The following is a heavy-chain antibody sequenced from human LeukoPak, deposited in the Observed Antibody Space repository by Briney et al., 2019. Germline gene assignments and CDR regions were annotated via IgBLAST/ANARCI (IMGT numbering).Heavy chain of an antibody. J-gene: IGHJ3*02. CDR2: ISGSGGST. CDR1: GFTFSSYA. Sequence: GGSLRLSCAASGFTFSSYAMSWVRQAPGKELEWVSAISGSGGSTYYADSVKGRFTISRDNSKNTLYLQMNSLRAEDTAVYYCAKEAGSSGWYRGPDAFDIWGQGTMVTVSS. V-gene: IGHV3-23*01. CDR3: AKEAGSSGWYRGPDAFDI. D-gene: IGHD6-19*01.